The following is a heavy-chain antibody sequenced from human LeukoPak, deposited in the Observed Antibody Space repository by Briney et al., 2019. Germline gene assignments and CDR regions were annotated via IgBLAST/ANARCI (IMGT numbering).Heavy chain of an antibody. J-gene: IGHJ4*02. V-gene: IGHV3-30*03. Sequence: DSVKGRFTISRDNSKNTLYLQMNSLRAEDTAVYYCAPPNKDWGQGTLVTVSS. CDR3: APPNKD.